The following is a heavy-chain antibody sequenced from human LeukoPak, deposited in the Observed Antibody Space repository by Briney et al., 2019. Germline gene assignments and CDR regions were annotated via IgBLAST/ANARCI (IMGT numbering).Heavy chain of an antibody. CDR3: ARGLWGPSGGDY. CDR2: MNPNSGNT. J-gene: IGHJ4*02. D-gene: IGHD3-16*01. Sequence: ASVKVSCKASGYTFTSYDINWVRQATGQGLEWLGWMNPNSGNTGYAQKFRGRVTMTSDTSTNTAYMELSSLRSEDTAVYYCARGLWGPSGGDYWGQGTLVTVSS. CDR1: GYTFTSYD. V-gene: IGHV1-8*01.